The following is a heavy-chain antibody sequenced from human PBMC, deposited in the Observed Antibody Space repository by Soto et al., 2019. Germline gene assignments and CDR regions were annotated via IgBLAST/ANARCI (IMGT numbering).Heavy chain of an antibody. CDR2: IYDSGST. Sequence: QLQLQESGPGLVKPSETLSLTCTVSGGSIGSSDYYWGWIRQPPGKGLEWIGNIYDSGSTSYNPSLKSRVTISVDTSQNQVSLKVSSVTAADTAMYICVGVYPLVGFDYWGQGTLVTVSS. CDR3: VGVYPLVGFDY. D-gene: IGHD2-8*01. J-gene: IGHJ4*02. CDR1: GGSIGSSDYY. V-gene: IGHV4-39*01.